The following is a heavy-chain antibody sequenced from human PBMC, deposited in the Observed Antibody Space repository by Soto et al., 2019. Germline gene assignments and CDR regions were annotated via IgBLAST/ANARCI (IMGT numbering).Heavy chain of an antibody. CDR1: GFTFSSYG. CDR2: ISYDGSNK. CDR3: AKGYYDSSGYYN. D-gene: IGHD3-22*01. Sequence: GGSLRLSCAASGFTFSSYGMHWVRQAPGKGLEWVAVISYDGSNKYYADSVKGRFTISRDNSKNTLYLQMNSLRAEDTAVYYCAKGYYDSSGYYNWGQGTLVTVSS. J-gene: IGHJ4*02. V-gene: IGHV3-30*18.